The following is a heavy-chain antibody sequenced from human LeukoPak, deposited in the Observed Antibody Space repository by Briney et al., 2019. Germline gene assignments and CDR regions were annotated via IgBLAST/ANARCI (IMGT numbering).Heavy chain of an antibody. V-gene: IGHV3-43D*04. D-gene: IGHD3-22*01. CDR2: ISWDGGST. CDR1: GFTFDDYA. CDR3: AKPYYYDSSAFDY. Sequence: GGSLRLSCAASGFTFDDYAMHWVRQAPGKGLEWVSLISWDGGSTYYADSVKGRFTISRDNSKSSLYLQMNSLRAEDTALYYCAKPYYYDSSAFDYWGQGTLVTVSS. J-gene: IGHJ4*02.